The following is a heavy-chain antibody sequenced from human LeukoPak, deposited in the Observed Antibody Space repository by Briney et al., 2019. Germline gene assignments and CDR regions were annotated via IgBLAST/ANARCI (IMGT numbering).Heavy chain of an antibody. CDR2: IYWDDDK. Sequence: SGPTLVNPTQTLTLTCTFSGFSLSTSGVGVGWIRQPPGKALEWLALIYWDDDKRYSPSLKSRLTITKDTSKNQVVLTMTNMDPVDTATYYCAHFGFKGYCSSTSCYAANAFDIWGQGILVTVSS. V-gene: IGHV2-5*02. D-gene: IGHD2-2*01. J-gene: IGHJ3*02. CDR1: GFSLSTSGVG. CDR3: AHFGFKGYCSSTSCYAANAFDI.